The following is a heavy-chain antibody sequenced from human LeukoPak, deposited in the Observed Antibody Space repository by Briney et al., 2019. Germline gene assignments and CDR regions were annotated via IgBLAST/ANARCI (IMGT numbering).Heavy chain of an antibody. CDR2: ISSSSSYI. J-gene: IGHJ3*02. D-gene: IGHD2-2*01. Sequence: GGSLRLSCAASGFTFSSYSMNWVRQAPGKGLEWVSSISSSSSYIYYADSVKGRFTISRDNAKNSLYLQMNSLRAEDTAVYYCAGIQYCSSTSCYDDAFDIWGQGTMVTVSS. CDR3: AGIQYCSSTSCYDDAFDI. CDR1: GFTFSSYS. V-gene: IGHV3-21*04.